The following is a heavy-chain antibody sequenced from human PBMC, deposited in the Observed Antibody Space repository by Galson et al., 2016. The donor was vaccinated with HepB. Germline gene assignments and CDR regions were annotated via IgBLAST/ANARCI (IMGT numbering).Heavy chain of an antibody. CDR3: AKDVLFDFVWDNYRRGYRFGLDI. CDR2: ISGSSGNT. J-gene: IGHJ6*02. V-gene: IGHV1-18*01. CDR1: GYSFSAYG. D-gene: IGHD3-16*02. Sequence: KVSCKASGYSFSAYGVTWVRQAPGQGLEWVGTISGSSGNTKYAQRFQNRVTLTRDTSTTTANMELRSLQSDDTAVYYCAKDVLFDFVWDNYRRGYRFGLDIWGQGTTVTVSS.